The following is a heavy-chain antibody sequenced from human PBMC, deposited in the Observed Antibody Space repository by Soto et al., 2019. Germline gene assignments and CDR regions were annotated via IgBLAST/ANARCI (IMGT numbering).Heavy chain of an antibody. J-gene: IGHJ4*02. CDR1: GYTFTSYD. D-gene: IGHD3-3*01. V-gene: IGHV1-8*01. CDR3: ARGERADALGYDFWSGYYRSGGEFDY. Sequence: QVQLVQSGAEVKKPGASVKVSCKASGYTFTSYDINWVRQATGQGLEWMGWMNPNSGNTGYAQKFQGRVTMTRNTSISTAYMELSSLRSEDTAVYYCARGERADALGYDFWSGYYRSGGEFDYWGQGTLVTVSS. CDR2: MNPNSGNT.